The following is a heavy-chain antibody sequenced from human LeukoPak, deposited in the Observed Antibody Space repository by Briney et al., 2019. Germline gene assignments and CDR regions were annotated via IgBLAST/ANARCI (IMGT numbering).Heavy chain of an antibody. CDR1: GFTFSSYW. CDR2: IKQDGSEK. V-gene: IGHV3-7*04. J-gene: IGHJ3*02. D-gene: IGHD3-16*02. CDR3: ARAYDYVWGSYRSDAFGI. Sequence: PGGSLRLSCAASGFTFSSYWMSWVRQAPGKGLEWVANIKQDGSEKYHVDSVKGRFTISRDNAKNSLWLQMNSLRAEDTAVYYCARAYDYVWGSYRSDAFGIWGQGTMVTVSS.